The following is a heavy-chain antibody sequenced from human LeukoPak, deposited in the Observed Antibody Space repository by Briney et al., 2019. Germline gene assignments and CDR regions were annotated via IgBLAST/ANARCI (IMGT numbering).Heavy chain of an antibody. J-gene: IGHJ4*02. D-gene: IGHD3-22*01. CDR3: ARNPGYYYDSSGTYYFDY. CDR2: INHSGST. CDR1: GGSFSGYY. V-gene: IGHV4-34*01. Sequence: SETLSLTCAVYGGSFSGYYWSWIRQPPGKGLEWIGEINHSGSTNYNPSLKSRVTISVDTSKNQFSLKLSSVTAADTAVYYCARNPGYYYDSSGTYYFDYWGQGTLVTVSS.